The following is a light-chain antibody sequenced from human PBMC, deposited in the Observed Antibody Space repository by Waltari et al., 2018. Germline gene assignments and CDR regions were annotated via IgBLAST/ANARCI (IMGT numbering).Light chain of an antibody. CDR3: HQYNNWPPWT. CDR2: ETS. Sequence: ETVMTQSPATLFVSPGERATLSCRASQSVSRNLAWYQQKPRQAPRLLIYETSTRATGIPARSSSSGSGGEVTTTISSLQSEDVAISHCHQYNNWPPWTFGQGTKVEIK. V-gene: IGKV3-15*01. J-gene: IGKJ1*01. CDR1: QSVSRN.